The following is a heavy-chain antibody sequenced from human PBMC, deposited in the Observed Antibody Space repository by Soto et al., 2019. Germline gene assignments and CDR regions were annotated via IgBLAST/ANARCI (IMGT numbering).Heavy chain of an antibody. CDR3: ARNYCSGGGCYPYCYYCYYMAV. CDR1: GGSISSYY. Sequence: LSLTCTVSGGSISSYYWSWIRQPPGKGLEWIGYIYYSGSTNYNPSLKSRVTISVDTSKNQFSLTLSSVTAADTAVYYCARNYCSGGGCYPYCYYCYYMAVWGRGTTVTVSS. CDR2: IYYSGST. D-gene: IGHD2-15*01. J-gene: IGHJ6*03. V-gene: IGHV4-59*01.